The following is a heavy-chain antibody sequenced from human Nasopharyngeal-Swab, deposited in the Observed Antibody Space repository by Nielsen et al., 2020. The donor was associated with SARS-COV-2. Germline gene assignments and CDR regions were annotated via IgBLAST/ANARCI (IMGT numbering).Heavy chain of an antibody. CDR1: GFTFSESW. J-gene: IGHJ4*02. CDR3: ARGCEDRFGESPFYFDY. V-gene: IGHV3-7*04. Sequence: GGSLRLSCVASGFTFSESWMSWVRQIPGKGLEWVATMNKDASDISYVDSVKGRFTISRDNAKNSLYLQMNSLRAEDTAVYYCARGCEDRFGESPFYFDYWGQGTLVTVSS. D-gene: IGHD3-10*01. CDR2: MNKDASDI.